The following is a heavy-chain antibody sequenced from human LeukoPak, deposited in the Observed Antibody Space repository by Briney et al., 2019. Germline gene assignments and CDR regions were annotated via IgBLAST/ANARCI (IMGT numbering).Heavy chain of an antibody. Sequence: GESLKISCKLSGDRFTRYWIGWVRQMPGKGLERMGIIYPGDSDTRYSPSFQGQVTISADKSIDTAYLQWSSLKASDTAMYFCARRYCSSASCYYFDYWGQGTLVAVSS. CDR2: IYPGDSDT. CDR3: ARRYCSSASCYYFDY. CDR1: GDRFTRYW. D-gene: IGHD2-2*01. V-gene: IGHV5-51*01. J-gene: IGHJ4*02.